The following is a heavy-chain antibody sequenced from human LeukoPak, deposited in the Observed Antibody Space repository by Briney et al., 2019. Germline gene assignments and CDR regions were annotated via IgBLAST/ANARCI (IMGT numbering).Heavy chain of an antibody. D-gene: IGHD6-19*01. V-gene: IGHV3-23*01. Sequence: GGSLRLSCAASGFTFSSYAMSWVRQAPGEGREWVSAISGSGGRTFYADSVKGRFTISRDNSKNTLYLQMNSLRAEDTAVYYCASPARDPVAGKAFDIWGQGTMVTVSS. CDR1: GFTFSSYA. CDR2: ISGSGGRT. J-gene: IGHJ3*02. CDR3: ASPARDPVAGKAFDI.